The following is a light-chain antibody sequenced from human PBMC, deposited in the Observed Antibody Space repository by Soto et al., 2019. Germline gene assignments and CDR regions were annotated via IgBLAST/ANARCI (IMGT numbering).Light chain of an antibody. Sequence: DILLTQSPSTLSASVGDRVTISCRASQSISSYLAWYQQKPGKAPKLLIYDASTLQSGVPSRFSGSGSGTDFTLTISSLQPEDFATYYCQQLNSYPITFGQGTRLEIK. J-gene: IGKJ5*01. CDR3: QQLNSYPIT. CDR2: DAS. CDR1: QSISSY. V-gene: IGKV1-9*01.